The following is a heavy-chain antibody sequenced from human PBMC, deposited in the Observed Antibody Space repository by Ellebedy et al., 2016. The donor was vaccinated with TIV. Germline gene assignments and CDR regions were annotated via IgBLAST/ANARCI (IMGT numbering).Heavy chain of an antibody. CDR3: ARDVPADAAALLDY. CDR2: ISAYNGNT. D-gene: IGHD2-2*01. J-gene: IGHJ4*02. CDR1: GYPFPNYG. V-gene: IGHV1-18*04. Sequence: AASVKVSCKASGYPFPNYGVSWVRQAPGQGLEWVGWISAYNGNTKYGQKFQGRISLTTDTSMGTAYMELRSLRSDDTCVYFCARDVPADAAALLDYWGQGTRVTVSS.